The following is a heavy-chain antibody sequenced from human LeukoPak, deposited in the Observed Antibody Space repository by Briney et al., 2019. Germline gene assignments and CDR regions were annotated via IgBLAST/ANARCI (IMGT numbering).Heavy chain of an antibody. CDR3: ATTVVVITTYYYYGMDV. V-gene: IGHV1-24*01. CDR2: FDPEDGGT. CDR1: GYTLTELS. J-gene: IGHJ6*02. Sequence: ASVKVSCKVSGYTLTELSMHWVRQAPGKGLEWMGGFDPEDGGTIYAQKFQGRVTMTEDTSTDTVYMELSSLRSEDTAVYYCATTVVVITTYYYYGMDVWGQGTTVTVSS. D-gene: IGHD3-22*01.